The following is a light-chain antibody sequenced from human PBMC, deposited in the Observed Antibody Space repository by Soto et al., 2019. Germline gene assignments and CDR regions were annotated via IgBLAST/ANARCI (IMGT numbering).Light chain of an antibody. Sequence: EIVLTQSPGTLSLSPGERATLSCRASQSVSSSYLAWYQQKPGRAPRPLIYGASNRAIGIPDRFSGSGSGTDFTLTISRLEPEDFAVYYCQQYGSSPWTFGQGTKVDIK. J-gene: IGKJ1*01. CDR2: GAS. CDR3: QQYGSSPWT. CDR1: QSVSSSY. V-gene: IGKV3-20*01.